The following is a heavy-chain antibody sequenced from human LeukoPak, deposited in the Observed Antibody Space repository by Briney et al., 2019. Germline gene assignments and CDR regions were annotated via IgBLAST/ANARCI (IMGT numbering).Heavy chain of an antibody. Sequence: GGSLRLSCAASGFTFSSYWMHWVRQAPGKGLVWVSRINTDGSSTSYADSVKGRFTISRDNAKNTLYLQMNSLRAEDTAVYYCAKELDYGGTDYWGQGTLVTVSS. CDR1: GFTFSSYW. J-gene: IGHJ4*02. CDR2: INTDGSST. CDR3: AKELDYGGTDY. D-gene: IGHD4-23*01. V-gene: IGHV3-74*01.